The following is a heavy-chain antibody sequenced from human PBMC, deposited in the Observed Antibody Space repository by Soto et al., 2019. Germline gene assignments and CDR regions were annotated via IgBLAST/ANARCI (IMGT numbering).Heavy chain of an antibody. J-gene: IGHJ6*02. V-gene: IGHV3-9*01. CDR2: ISWNSGSI. Sequence: EVQLVESGGGLVQPGRSLRLSCAASGFTFDDYAMYWVRQAPGKGLEWVSGISWNSGSIGYADSVKGRFTISRDNAKNSLYLQMNSLRAEDTALYYCAKDIPPRSSSWWFVYGMDVWGQGTTVTVSS. CDR3: AKDIPPRSSSWWFVYGMDV. D-gene: IGHD6-13*01. CDR1: GFTFDDYA.